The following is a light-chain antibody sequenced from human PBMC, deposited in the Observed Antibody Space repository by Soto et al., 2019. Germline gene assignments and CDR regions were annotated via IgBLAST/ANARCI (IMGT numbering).Light chain of an antibody. Sequence: QSVLTQPPSASGTPGQSVTISCSGSNSNIGSNPVHWYQQFPGTAPKVLIYSNYQRPSGVHDRFSGSKSGTSASLAISGLQSEDEADYYCAAWDDRLSDLLFGGGTKVTV. CDR1: NSNIGSNP. CDR3: AAWDDRLSDLL. CDR2: SNY. V-gene: IGLV1-44*01. J-gene: IGLJ2*01.